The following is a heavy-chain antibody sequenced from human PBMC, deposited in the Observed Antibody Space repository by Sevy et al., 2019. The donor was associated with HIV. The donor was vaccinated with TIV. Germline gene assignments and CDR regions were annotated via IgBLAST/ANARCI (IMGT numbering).Heavy chain of an antibody. D-gene: IGHD5-18*01. J-gene: IGHJ4*02. V-gene: IGHV3-53*01. CDR3: ARVPPYSYGFGVDY. Sequence: GGSLRLSCAASGFTVSNNYMNWVRQAQGKGLEWVSVIYSDGSTYYVDSVKGRFTISRDNSKNTLFLQMNSLRADDTAVYYCARVPPYSYGFGVDYWGQGTLVTVSS. CDR1: GFTVSNNY. CDR2: IYSDGST.